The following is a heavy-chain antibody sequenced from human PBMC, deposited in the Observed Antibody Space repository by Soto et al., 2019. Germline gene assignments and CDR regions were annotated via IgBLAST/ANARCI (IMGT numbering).Heavy chain of an antibody. CDR2: ITPLFGIP. CDR1: GGTSRSLS. J-gene: IGHJ5*02. D-gene: IGHD2-15*01. V-gene: IGHV1-69*17. Sequence: QVQLVQSGAEVKKPGSSVKVSCKASGGTSRSLSITWVRQAPGQGLEWMGGITPLFGIPNYPQKFQGRLTITADKSTGTAYLELSSLISEDTAGYYCARDTHSAGGWFDTLGRGTLVTVSS. CDR3: ARDTHSAGGWFDT.